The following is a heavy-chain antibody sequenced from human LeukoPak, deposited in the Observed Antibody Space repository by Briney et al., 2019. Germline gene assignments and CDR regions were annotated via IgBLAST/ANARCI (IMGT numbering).Heavy chain of an antibody. Sequence: GGSLRLSCAASGLTFSSSWMSWVRQAPGKGLEWVANIKPDGGEKFYGNSVQGRFTISRDNAKNSLYLKMTSLRAEDTAVYYCARAAGYSNSWSQDYWGQGTLVTVSS. CDR3: ARAAGYSNSWSQDY. V-gene: IGHV3-7*01. CDR2: IKPDGGEK. CDR1: GLTFSSSW. D-gene: IGHD6-13*01. J-gene: IGHJ4*02.